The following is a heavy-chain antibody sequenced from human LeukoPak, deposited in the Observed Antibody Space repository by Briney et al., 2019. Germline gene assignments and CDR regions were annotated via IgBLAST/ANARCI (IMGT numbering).Heavy chain of an antibody. CDR3: AKSGMFYYDSSAYHN. D-gene: IGHD3-22*01. Sequence: GRSLRLSCAASGFTFSSYGMHWVRQAPGKGLEWVAVIWYDGSNEYYADSVKGRFTISRDNSKNTLYLQMNSLRAEDTAVYYCAKSGMFYYDSSAYHNWGQGTLVTVSS. CDR2: IWYDGSNE. J-gene: IGHJ4*02. V-gene: IGHV3-33*06. CDR1: GFTFSSYG.